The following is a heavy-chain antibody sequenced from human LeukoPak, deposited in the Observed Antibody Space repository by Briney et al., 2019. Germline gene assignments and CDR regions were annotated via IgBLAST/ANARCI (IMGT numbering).Heavy chain of an antibody. CDR1: GYSLTNYA. Sequence: GASVKVSCKASGYSLTNYAMHWVRQAPGQGLEWMGWINTGNGSTKYSQKFQGRVTITRDKSANTAYMELSSLRSEDTAVYYCARSNGCDYWGQGTQVTVSS. V-gene: IGHV1-3*04. D-gene: IGHD6-19*01. J-gene: IGHJ4*02. CDR3: ARSNGCDY. CDR2: INTGNGST.